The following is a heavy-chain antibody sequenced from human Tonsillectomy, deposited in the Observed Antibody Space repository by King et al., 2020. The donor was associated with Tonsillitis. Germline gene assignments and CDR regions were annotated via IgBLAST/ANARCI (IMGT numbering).Heavy chain of an antibody. V-gene: IGHV3-66*01. D-gene: IGHD1-1*01. Sequence: EVQLVESGGGLVQPGGSLRLSCAASGFTVSTHYMAWVRQAPGKGLEWVAVIYTDDGTKYADSVKGRFSISRDKVKNTLHLQMNSLRGEDTAVYSCVRDPHAQLGNKGRAFDVWGQGTMVTVSS. CDR2: IYTDDGT. J-gene: IGHJ3*01. CDR3: VRDPHAQLGNKGRAFDV. CDR1: GFTVSTHY.